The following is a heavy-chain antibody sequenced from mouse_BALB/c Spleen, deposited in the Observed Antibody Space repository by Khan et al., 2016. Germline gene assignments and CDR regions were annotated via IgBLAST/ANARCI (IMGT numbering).Heavy chain of an antibody. CDR3: ASLWLRRGDPY. CDR1: GFSLTTYG. CDR2: IWTGGST. Sequence: QMQLEESGPGLVQPSQSLSITCTVSGFSLTTYGVHWVRQSPGKGLEWLGVIWTGGSTDYNAAFISRLSISKDNSKSQVFFKMNSLQANDTAIYYCASLWLRRGDPYWGQGTLVTVSA. J-gene: IGHJ3*01. D-gene: IGHD2-2*01. V-gene: IGHV2-2*02.